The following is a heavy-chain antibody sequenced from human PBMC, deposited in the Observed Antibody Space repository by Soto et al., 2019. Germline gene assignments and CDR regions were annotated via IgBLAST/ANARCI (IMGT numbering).Heavy chain of an antibody. J-gene: IGHJ4*02. CDR3: ARSHCRQSSLDQ. Sequence: SETLSLPCSVSGCSINSGAFSLSWIRQPPGKGLQWIGYVTHSGTAYSIPSLSGRLTLSVDSSQTQFSLKLTSVTAADSAVYYCARSHCRQSSLDQWGKGTPV. D-gene: IGHD6-19*01. V-gene: IGHV4-30-2*01. CDR1: GCSINSGAFS. CDR2: VTHSGTA.